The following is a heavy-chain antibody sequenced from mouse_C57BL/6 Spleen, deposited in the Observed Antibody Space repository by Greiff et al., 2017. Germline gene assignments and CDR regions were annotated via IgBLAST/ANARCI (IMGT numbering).Heavy chain of an antibody. CDR3: AGGYDGFDY. CDR2: ISHSGST. V-gene: IGHV3-8*01. J-gene: IGHJ2*01. D-gene: IGHD2-2*01. Sequence: EVKVIESGPGLAKPSQTLSLTCSVTGYSITSDYWNWFRKFPGNKLEYMGYISHSGSTYYNPSLKSRISITRDTSKNQYYLQLKSVTTEDTATYYGAGGYDGFDYWGQGTTLTVSS. CDR1: GYSITSDY.